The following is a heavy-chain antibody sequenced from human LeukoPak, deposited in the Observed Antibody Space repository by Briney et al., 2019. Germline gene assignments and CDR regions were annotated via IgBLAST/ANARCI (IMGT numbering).Heavy chain of an antibody. Sequence: GGSLRPSCAASGSTSNTFSMNWVRQLPGKGLEWVSSITSGGDYIYYADSVKGRFTTSRDNAKNSLSLQLNSLRVEDTAVYYCARGHYDVLAASYKWTPDYWGQGTLVTVSS. J-gene: IGHJ4*02. V-gene: IGHV3-21*01. CDR2: ITSGGDYI. CDR3: ARGHYDVLAASYKWTPDY. D-gene: IGHD3-9*01. CDR1: GSTSNTFS.